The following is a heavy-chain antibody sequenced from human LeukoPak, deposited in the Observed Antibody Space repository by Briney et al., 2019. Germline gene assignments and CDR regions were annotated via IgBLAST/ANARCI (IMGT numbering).Heavy chain of an antibody. Sequence: GGSLRLSCAASGFTFSSYAMSWVRQAPGKGLEWVSATSGSGGSTYYADSVKGRFTISRDNSKNTLYLQMNSLRAEDTAVYYCAKSGSYYGSGSPYGYWGQGTLVTVSS. D-gene: IGHD3-10*01. V-gene: IGHV3-23*01. CDR1: GFTFSSYA. CDR2: TSGSGGST. J-gene: IGHJ4*02. CDR3: AKSGSYYGSGSPYGY.